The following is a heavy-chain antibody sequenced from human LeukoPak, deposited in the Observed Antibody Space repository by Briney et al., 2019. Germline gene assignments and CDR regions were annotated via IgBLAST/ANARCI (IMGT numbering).Heavy chain of an antibody. CDR1: GFTVSDNY. CDR3: ARFPTVVLRLAYYFDY. CDR2: ISSRGSTI. J-gene: IGHJ4*02. V-gene: IGHV3-11*04. Sequence: GGSLRLSCAASGFTVSDNYMSWVRQAPGKGLEWISYISSRGSTIYYADSVTGRFTISRDNAKNSLYLQMNSLRAEDTAVYYCARFPTVVLRLAYYFDYWGQGTLVTVSS. D-gene: IGHD4-23*01.